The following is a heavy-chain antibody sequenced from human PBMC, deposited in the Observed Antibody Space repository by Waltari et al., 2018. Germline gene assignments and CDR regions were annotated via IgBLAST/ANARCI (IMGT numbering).Heavy chain of an antibody. CDR3: ATWRELVAAFDI. Sequence: EVQLLESGGGLVQPGGSLRLSCAASGFAFSSYAMNWVRQAPGKGWEWVSVIYSEGSRRYYAASVKGRFPISRDDSKNTLYLQMNSLRAEETAVYYCATWRELVAAFDIWGQGTMVTVSS. D-gene: IGHD1-26*01. J-gene: IGHJ3*02. CDR1: GFAFSSYA. V-gene: IGHV3-23*03. CDR2: IYSEGSRR.